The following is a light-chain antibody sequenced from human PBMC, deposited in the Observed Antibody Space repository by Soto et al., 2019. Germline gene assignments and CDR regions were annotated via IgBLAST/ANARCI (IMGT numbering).Light chain of an antibody. CDR3: SSYTISGTLV. J-gene: IGLJ2*01. Sequence: QSVLTQPASVSGSPGQSITISCTGTSSDVGAYNYVSWYQQHPGKAPKVMIYDVTNRPSGVSNRFSGSKSGNTASLTISGLQAEDEADYYCSSYTISGTLVFGGGTKLTVL. CDR2: DVT. V-gene: IGLV2-14*01. CDR1: SSDVGAYNY.